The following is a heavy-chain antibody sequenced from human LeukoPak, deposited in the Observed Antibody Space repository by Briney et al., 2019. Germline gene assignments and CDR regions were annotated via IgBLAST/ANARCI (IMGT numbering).Heavy chain of an antibody. CDR1: GFTFSSYG. J-gene: IGHJ4*02. CDR2: ISYDGSNK. V-gene: IGHV3-30*18. CDR3: AKGAQGLVRGGIYFDF. D-gene: IGHD6-19*01. Sequence: GGSLRLSCAASGFTFSSYGMHWVRQAPGKGLEWVAVISYDGSNKYYADSVKGRFTISRDNSKNTLYLQMNSLRAEDTALYYCAKGAQGLVRGGIYFDFWGQGSLVTVSS.